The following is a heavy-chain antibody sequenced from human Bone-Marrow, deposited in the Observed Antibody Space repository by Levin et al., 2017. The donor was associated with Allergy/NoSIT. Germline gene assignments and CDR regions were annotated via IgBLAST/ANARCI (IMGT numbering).Heavy chain of an antibody. CDR1: GFTFSTYG. D-gene: IGHD3-10*01. Sequence: GGSLRLSCAASGFTFSTYGMHWVRQAPGKGLAWVAVIWFDGSNEYYADSVKGRFTISRDNSKNTVYLQMNSLRAEDTAVYYCARDVRGASGSGVGLYYSYYGLDVWGQGTTVTVPS. V-gene: IGHV3-33*01. J-gene: IGHJ6*02. CDR2: IWFDGSNE. CDR3: ARDVRGASGSGVGLYYSYYGLDV.